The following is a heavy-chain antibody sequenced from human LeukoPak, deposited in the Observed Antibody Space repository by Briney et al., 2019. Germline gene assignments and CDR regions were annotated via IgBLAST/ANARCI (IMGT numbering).Heavy chain of an antibody. Sequence: GGSLRLSCAASGFTFSSYGMRWVRQAPGKGLEWVAVISYDGSNKYYADSVKGRFTISRDNSKNTLYPQMNSLRAEDTAVYYCAAGGGGYSGYDLWGYWGQGTLVTVSS. CDR1: GFTFSSYG. D-gene: IGHD5-12*01. CDR3: AAGGGGYSGYDLWGY. V-gene: IGHV3-30*03. J-gene: IGHJ4*02. CDR2: ISYDGSNK.